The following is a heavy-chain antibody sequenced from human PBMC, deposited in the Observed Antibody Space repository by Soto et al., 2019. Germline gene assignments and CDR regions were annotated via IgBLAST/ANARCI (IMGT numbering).Heavy chain of an antibody. J-gene: IGHJ6*02. CDR1: GFTFSSYG. CDR2: IWYDGSNK. Sequence: GGSLRLSCAASGFTFSSYGMHWVRQAPGKGLEWVAVIWYDGSNKYYADSVKGRFTISRDNSKNTLYLQMNSLRAEDTAVYYCARDGLLMVYARQQEFYGMDVWGQGTTVTVSS. V-gene: IGHV3-33*01. CDR3: ARDGLLMVYARQQEFYGMDV. D-gene: IGHD2-8*01.